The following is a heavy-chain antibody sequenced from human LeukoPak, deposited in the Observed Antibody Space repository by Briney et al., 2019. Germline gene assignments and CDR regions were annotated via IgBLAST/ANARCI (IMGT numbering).Heavy chain of an antibody. D-gene: IGHD5-24*01. V-gene: IGHV3-7*01. CDR3: ARDGYNSWYFDY. CDR1: EFSISPFW. Sequence: GGSLRLSCVASEFSISPFWMTWVRQAPGKGLEWVANIRGDGSRLYYEDSVKGRFTISRDNAKNTLYLQMNSLRAEDTAVYYCARDGYNSWYFDYWGQGTLVTVSS. J-gene: IGHJ4*02. CDR2: IRGDGSRL.